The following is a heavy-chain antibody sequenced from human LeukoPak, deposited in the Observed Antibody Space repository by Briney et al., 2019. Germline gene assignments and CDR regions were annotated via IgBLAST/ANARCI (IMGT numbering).Heavy chain of an antibody. CDR1: GGTFSSYT. Sequence: SVKVSCKASGGTFSSYTISWVRQAPGQGLEWMGRIIPILGIANYAQKFQGRVTITVDKSTSTAYMELSSLRSEDTAVYYCARSLGSDDAFDIWGQGTMVTVSS. CDR3: ARSLGSDDAFDI. CDR2: IIPILGIA. J-gene: IGHJ3*02. D-gene: IGHD7-27*01. V-gene: IGHV1-69*02.